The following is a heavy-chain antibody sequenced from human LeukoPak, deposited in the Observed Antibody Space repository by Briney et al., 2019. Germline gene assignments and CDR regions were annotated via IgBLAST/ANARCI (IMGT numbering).Heavy chain of an antibody. J-gene: IGHJ6*02. V-gene: IGHV4-59*01. D-gene: IGHD3-9*01. CDR3: ARGGMTYYDILTGYSYGMDV. Sequence: SETLSRTCTVSGGSISSYYWSWIRKPPGKGLEWIGYFYYDGSTNYNPSLKSRVTISVDTSNNQLSLRLSSVTAADTAVYYCARGGMTYYDILTGYSYGMDVWGQGTTVTVSS. CDR2: FYYDGST. CDR1: GGSISSYY.